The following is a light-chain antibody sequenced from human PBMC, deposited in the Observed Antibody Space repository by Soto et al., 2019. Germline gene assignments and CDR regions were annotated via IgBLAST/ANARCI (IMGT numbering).Light chain of an antibody. Sequence: EIVLTQSPGPLSLSPGARATLSCRASQSVSSSYLAWYQQKPGQAPRLLIYGASSRATGIPDRFSGSGSGTDFTLTISRLEPEDVAGYYCQQYGSSPTFGQGTKVDIK. CDR3: QQYGSSPT. J-gene: IGKJ1*01. CDR2: GAS. CDR1: QSVSSSY. V-gene: IGKV3-20*01.